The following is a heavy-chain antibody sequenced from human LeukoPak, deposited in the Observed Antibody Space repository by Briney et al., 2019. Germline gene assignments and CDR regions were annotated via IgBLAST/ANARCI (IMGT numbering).Heavy chain of an antibody. V-gene: IGHV5-51*01. J-gene: IGHJ6*02. CDR1: GYSFTGYW. D-gene: IGHD2-15*01. Sequence: GESLKISCKGSGYSFTGYWIGWVRQMPGKGLEWMGIIYPGDSDTRYSPSFQGQVTISADKSISTAYLQWSSLKASDTAMYYCARTAESTYCSGGSCSYYYYGMDVWGQGTTVTVSS. CDR2: IYPGDSDT. CDR3: ARTAESTYCSGGSCSYYYYGMDV.